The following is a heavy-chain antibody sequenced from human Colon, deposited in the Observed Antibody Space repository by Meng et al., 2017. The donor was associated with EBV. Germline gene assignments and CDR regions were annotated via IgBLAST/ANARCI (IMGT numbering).Heavy chain of an antibody. D-gene: IGHD2-21*01. CDR2: IHHSGSA. CDR1: GGSMSSGNYY. CDR3: ASFDHIPRRNYFDY. Sequence: VQLQESGPGLVEPSQTLSLTCTVSGGSMSSGNYYWSWIRQPPGKGLEWIGYIHHSGSAYYNPSLKSRVSISVDTSKNQFSLNLNSMTAADTAVYYCASFDHIPRRNYFDYWGQGTLVPSPQ. J-gene: IGHJ4*02. V-gene: IGHV4-30-4*01.